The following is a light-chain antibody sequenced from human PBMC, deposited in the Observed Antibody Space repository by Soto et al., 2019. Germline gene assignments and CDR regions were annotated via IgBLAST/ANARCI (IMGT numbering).Light chain of an antibody. CDR1: QSVGSSY. V-gene: IGKV3-20*01. CDR3: QQYAASPIT. J-gene: IGKJ5*01. CDR2: GAY. Sequence: ENVVTKSPGTLSVSPGERATLSCRASQSVGSSYLAWFQQKSGQAPRLVIYGAYSMATGIPDRLSGSGSGTDFTLTISRLEPEDFAVYYCQQYAASPITFGQGTRLDI.